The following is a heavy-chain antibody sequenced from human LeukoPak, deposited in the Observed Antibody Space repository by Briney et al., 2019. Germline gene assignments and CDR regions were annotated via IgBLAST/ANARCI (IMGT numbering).Heavy chain of an antibody. Sequence: PGRSLRLSCAASGFTFDDYAMHWVRQAPGKGLEWVSGISWNSGSLGYADSVKGRFTISRDNAKNSLYLQMNSLRAEDTALYYCAKADTAMAPPDYWGQGTLVTVSS. V-gene: IGHV3-9*01. CDR2: ISWNSGSL. CDR3: AKADTAMAPPDY. CDR1: GFTFDDYA. J-gene: IGHJ4*02. D-gene: IGHD5-18*01.